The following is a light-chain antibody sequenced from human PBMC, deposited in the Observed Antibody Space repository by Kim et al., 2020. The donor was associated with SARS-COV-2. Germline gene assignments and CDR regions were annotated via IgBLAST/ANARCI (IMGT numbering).Light chain of an antibody. V-gene: IGKV3-15*01. Sequence: EIVMTQSPATLSVSPGERATLSCRASQGVSSNLAWYQQKLGQAPRLLIYGASTGATGIPARFSGSGSGTEFTLTISSLQSEDFAVYYCQQYNNWPYTFGQETKLEI. J-gene: IGKJ2*01. CDR3: QQYNNWPYT. CDR1: QGVSSN. CDR2: GAS.